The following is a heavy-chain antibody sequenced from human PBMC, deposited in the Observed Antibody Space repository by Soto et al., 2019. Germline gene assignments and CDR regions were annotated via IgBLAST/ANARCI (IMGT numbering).Heavy chain of an antibody. V-gene: IGHV5-51*01. J-gene: IGHJ6*02. CDR1: GYKFSTYW. Sequence: WESLKISCKGSGYKFSTYWIAWVSQMPGKGLEFMGIVYPSDSQTTYSPSFQGPVTISTDKSISTAYLQWSSLKASDTAMYYYARRLGQCSSSSCYYYYYGMDVWGQGTTVTVSS. D-gene: IGHD2-2*01. CDR2: VYPSDSQT. CDR3: ARRLGQCSSSSCYYYYYGMDV.